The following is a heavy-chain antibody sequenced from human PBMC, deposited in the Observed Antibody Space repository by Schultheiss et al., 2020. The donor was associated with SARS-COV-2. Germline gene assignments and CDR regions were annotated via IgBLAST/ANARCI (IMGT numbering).Heavy chain of an antibody. CDR1: GYSISSGYY. Sequence: SETLSLTCAVSGYSISSGYYWGWIRQPPGKGLEWIGSIYHSGSTNYNPSLKSRVTMSIDTSRNQFSLKLSSVTAADTAVYYCASSDFSHFFDYWGQGTLVTVSS. V-gene: IGHV4-38-2*01. CDR3: ASSDFSHFFDY. J-gene: IGHJ4*02. D-gene: IGHD3-3*02. CDR2: IYHSGST.